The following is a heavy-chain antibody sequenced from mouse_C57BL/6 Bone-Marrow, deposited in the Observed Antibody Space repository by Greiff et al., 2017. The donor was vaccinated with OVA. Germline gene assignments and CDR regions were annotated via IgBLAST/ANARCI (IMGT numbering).Heavy chain of an antibody. CDR1: GYTFPSYW. CDR2: IHPNSGST. V-gene: IGHV1-64*01. J-gene: IGHJ1*03. CDR3: ARSPDYYGSSYNFDV. D-gene: IGHD1-1*01. Sequence: QVQLQQPGAELVKPGASVTLSCKASGYTFPSYWLHWVKQRPGQGLEWIGMIHPNSGSTNYNEKFKSKATLTVDKSSSPAYMQLSSLTSEDSAVYYCARSPDYYGSSYNFDVWGTGTTVTVSS.